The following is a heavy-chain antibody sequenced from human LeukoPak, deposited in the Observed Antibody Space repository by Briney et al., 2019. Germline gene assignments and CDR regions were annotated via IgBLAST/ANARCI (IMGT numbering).Heavy chain of an antibody. Sequence: GGSLRLSCAASGFTFSGSAMHWVRQASGKGLEWVGRIRSKANSYATAYAASVKGRFTISRDDSKNTAYLQMNSLKTEDTAVYYCTRHLGYSNWFDPWAREPWSPSPQ. CDR2: IRSKANSYAT. CDR1: GFTFSGSA. D-gene: IGHD6-13*01. J-gene: IGHJ5*02. V-gene: IGHV3-73*01. CDR3: TRHLGYSNWFDP.